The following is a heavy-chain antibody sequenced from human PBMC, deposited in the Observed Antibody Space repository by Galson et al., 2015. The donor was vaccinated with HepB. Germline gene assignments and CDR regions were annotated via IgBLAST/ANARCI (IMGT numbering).Heavy chain of an antibody. CDR2: ISSSSSYT. CDR3: ARDRGPLGGVFDY. J-gene: IGHJ4*02. V-gene: IGHV3-11*06. Sequence: SLRLSCAASGFTFSDYYMSWIRQAPGKGLEWVSYISSSSSYTNYADSVKGRFTISRDNAKNSLYLQMNSLRAEDTAVYYCARDRGPLGGVFDYWGQGTLVTVSS. D-gene: IGHD3-10*01. CDR1: GFTFSDYY.